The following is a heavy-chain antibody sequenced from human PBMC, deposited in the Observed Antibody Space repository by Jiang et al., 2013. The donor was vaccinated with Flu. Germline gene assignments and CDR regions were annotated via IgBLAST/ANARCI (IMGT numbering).Heavy chain of an antibody. J-gene: IGHJ4*02. V-gene: IGHV6-1*01. Sequence: QTLSLTCAISGGSVSSNSVGWNWIRQSPSRGLEWLGRTYYRSKWYNDYAVSVKGRITINPDTSKNQFSLQLNSVTPEDTAVYYCARLAGTTYTSYFDYWGQGTLVTVSS. D-gene: IGHD1-14*01. CDR3: ARLAGTTYTSYFDY. CDR1: GGSVSSNSVG. CDR2: TYYRSKWYN.